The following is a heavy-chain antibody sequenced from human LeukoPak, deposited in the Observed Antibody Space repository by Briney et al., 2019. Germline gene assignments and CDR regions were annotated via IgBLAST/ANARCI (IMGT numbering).Heavy chain of an antibody. CDR3: ARLSPYLGAGSSAFPDDY. CDR1: GGSISTTTYY. J-gene: IGHJ4*02. D-gene: IGHD3-10*01. CDR2: ISYTGST. Sequence: PSETLSLTCTVSGGSISTTTYYWGWLRQPPGKGLEWIGSISYTGSTYYNPSLKIRVTTSVDTSKNQFSLRLSSVTAADTAVYYCARLSPYLGAGSSAFPDDYWGQGTLSPSPQ. V-gene: IGHV4-39*01.